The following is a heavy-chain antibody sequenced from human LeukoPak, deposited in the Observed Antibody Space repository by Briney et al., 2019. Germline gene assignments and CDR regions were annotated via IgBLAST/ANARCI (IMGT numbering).Heavy chain of an antibody. CDR3: VRDGDDFNFDY. CDR2: VIRDGSFT. CDR1: GFTFSSYW. Sequence: GGSLRLSCAASGFTFSSYWMHWVRQAPGKGLEWVSRVIRDGSFTNYADSGKGRFTISRDNPKNTLYLQMSSLRAEATAVYFCVRDGDDFNFDYWGQGSLVTVSS. J-gene: IGHJ4*02. D-gene: IGHD5-24*01. V-gene: IGHV3-74*01.